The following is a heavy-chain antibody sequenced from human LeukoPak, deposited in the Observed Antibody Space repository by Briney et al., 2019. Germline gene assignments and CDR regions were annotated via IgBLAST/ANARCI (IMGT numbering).Heavy chain of an antibody. J-gene: IGHJ4*02. V-gene: IGHV4-39*01. Sequence: PSETLSLTCIVSSGSISSTPYYWGWVRQPPGKGLEWIGSIYRSGMTYYNPSLKSRVTISVDTSKNQFSLGVTSVTASDTAVYYCVSSSWAFDFWGQGTLVSVSS. D-gene: IGHD6-13*01. CDR1: SGSISSTPYY. CDR2: IYRSGMT. CDR3: VSSSWAFDF.